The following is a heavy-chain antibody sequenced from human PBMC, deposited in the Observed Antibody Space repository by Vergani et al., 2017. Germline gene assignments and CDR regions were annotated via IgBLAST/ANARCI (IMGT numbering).Heavy chain of an antibody. Sequence: VQLVQSGAEVKKPGSSVKVSCKASGGTFSSYSMNWVRQAPGKGLEWVSSISSSSSYIYYADSVKGRFTISRDNAKNSLYLQMNSLRAEDTAVYYCAREPYSSGWGYYYGMDVWGQGTTVTVSS. V-gene: IGHV3-21*01. CDR3: AREPYSSGWGYYYGMDV. CDR2: ISSSSSYI. CDR1: GGTFSSYS. J-gene: IGHJ6*02. D-gene: IGHD6-19*01.